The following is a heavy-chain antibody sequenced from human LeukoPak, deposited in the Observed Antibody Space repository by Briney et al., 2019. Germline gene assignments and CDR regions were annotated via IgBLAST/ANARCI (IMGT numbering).Heavy chain of an antibody. CDR1: GFTFSSYA. CDR3: ARDLAYSGLDY. CDR2: ISYDGSNK. J-gene: IGHJ4*02. Sequence: PGGSLRLSCAASGFTFSSYAMHWVRQAPGKGLEWVAVISYDGSNKYYADSVKGRFTISRDNSKNTLYLQMDSLRVEDTAFYYCARDLAYSGLDYWGQGMLVTVSS. V-gene: IGHV3-30-3*01. D-gene: IGHD5-18*01.